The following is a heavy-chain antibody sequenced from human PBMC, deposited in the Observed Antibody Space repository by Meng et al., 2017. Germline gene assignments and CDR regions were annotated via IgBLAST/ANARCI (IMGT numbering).Heavy chain of an antibody. V-gene: IGHV1-69*02. Sequence: SVKVSCKASGYTFTGYYMHWVRQAPGQGLEWMGRIIPILGIANYAQKFQGRVTITADKSTSTAYMELSSLRSEDTAVYYCARTRVGATFNWFDPWGQGTLVTVSS. CDR3: ARTRVGATFNWFDP. D-gene: IGHD1-26*01. CDR2: IIPILGIA. CDR1: GYTFTGYY. J-gene: IGHJ5*02.